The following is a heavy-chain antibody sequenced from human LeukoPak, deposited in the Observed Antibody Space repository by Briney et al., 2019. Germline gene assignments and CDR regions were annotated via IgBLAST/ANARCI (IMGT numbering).Heavy chain of an antibody. CDR2: ISGSGGST. Sequence: GGSLRLSCAASGFTFSSYAMSWVRQAPGKGLEWVSAISGSGGSTYYADSVKGRFTISRNNSKNTLYLQMNSLRAEDTAVYYCAKDGGLDGYNPFGYWGQGTLVTVSS. CDR1: GFTFSSYA. D-gene: IGHD5-24*01. CDR3: AKDGGLDGYNPFGY. J-gene: IGHJ4*02. V-gene: IGHV3-23*01.